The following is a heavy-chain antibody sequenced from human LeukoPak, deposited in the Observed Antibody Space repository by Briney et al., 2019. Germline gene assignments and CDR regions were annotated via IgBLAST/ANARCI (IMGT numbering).Heavy chain of an antibody. Sequence: ASVKVSCKASGYTFTGYYMHWVRQAPGQGLEWMGWINPNSGGTNYAQKFQGRVTMTRDTSISTAYMELSRLRSDDTVVYYCARDREDYYDSSGSMYYYYGMDVWGQGTTVTVSS. CDR3: ARDREDYYDSSGSMYYYYGMDV. V-gene: IGHV1-2*02. D-gene: IGHD3-22*01. J-gene: IGHJ6*02. CDR1: GYTFTGYY. CDR2: INPNSGGT.